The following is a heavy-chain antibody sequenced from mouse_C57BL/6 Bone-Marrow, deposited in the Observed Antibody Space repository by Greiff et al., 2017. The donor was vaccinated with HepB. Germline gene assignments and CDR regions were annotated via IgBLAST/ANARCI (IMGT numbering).Heavy chain of an antibody. V-gene: IGHV5-6*01. CDR2: ISSGGSYT. J-gene: IGHJ3*01. D-gene: IGHD2-4*01. Sequence: EVMLVESGGDLVKPGGSLKLSCAASGFTFSSYGMSWVRQTPDKRLEWVATISSGGSYTYYPDSVKGRFTISRDNAKNTLYLQMSSLKSEDTAMYYCARIYYDYDVGAWFAYWGQGTLVTVSA. CDR1: GFTFSSYG. CDR3: ARIYYDYDVGAWFAY.